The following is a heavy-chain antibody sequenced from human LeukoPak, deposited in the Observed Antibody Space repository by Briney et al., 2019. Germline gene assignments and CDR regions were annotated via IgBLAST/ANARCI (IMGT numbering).Heavy chain of an antibody. CDR1: GYSISSTYY. Sequence: SETLSLTCTVSGYSISSTYYWGWIRQPPGKGLEWVGSIYHSGSTYYNSSLKSRVIISVDTSKNQFSLKLSSVTAADTAVYYCASRYSSSADYYYYYMDVWGKGTTVTVSS. CDR3: ASRYSSSADYYYYYMDV. CDR2: IYHSGST. D-gene: IGHD6-6*01. V-gene: IGHV4-38-2*02. J-gene: IGHJ6*03.